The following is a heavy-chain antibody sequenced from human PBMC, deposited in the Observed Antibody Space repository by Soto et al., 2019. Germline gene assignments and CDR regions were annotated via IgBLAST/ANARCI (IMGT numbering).Heavy chain of an antibody. D-gene: IGHD3-10*01. V-gene: IGHV5-51*01. CDR2: IYPSNSEA. CDR3: ARPGGSGTFYRFDY. CDR1: GYSFTNFW. Sequence: PGESLKISCRGSGYSFTNFWVAWVRQTPGKGLEWMGIIYPSNSEARYSPPFQGRVTISVDKSTSTSYLQWSSLKASDTAMYYCARPGGSGTFYRFDYWGQGTPVTVSS. J-gene: IGHJ4*02.